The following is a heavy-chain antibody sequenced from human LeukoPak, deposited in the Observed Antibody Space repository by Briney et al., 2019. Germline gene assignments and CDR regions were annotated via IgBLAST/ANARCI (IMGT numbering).Heavy chain of an antibody. CDR2: ISAYNGNT. V-gene: IGHV1-18*01. D-gene: IGHD1-26*01. Sequence: ASVKASCKASGYTFTSYGIIWVRQAPGQGLEWMGWISAYNGNTNYAQKLQGRVTMTTDTSTSTAYMELRSLRSDDTAVYYCARDLLVVGATYWFDPWGQGTLVTVSS. CDR3: ARDLLVVGATYWFDP. CDR1: GYTFTSYG. J-gene: IGHJ5*02.